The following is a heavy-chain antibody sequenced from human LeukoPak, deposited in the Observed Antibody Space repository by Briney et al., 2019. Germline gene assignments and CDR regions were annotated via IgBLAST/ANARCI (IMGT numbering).Heavy chain of an antibody. CDR1: GYTFTGYY. CDR3: ATSIAARPDFDY. V-gene: IGHV1-2*02. Sequence: ASVRVSCKASGYTFTGYYMHWVRQAPGQGLEWMGWINPNSGGTNYAQKFQGRVTMTRDTSISTAYMELSRLRSDDTAVYYCATSIAARPDFDYWGQGALVTVSS. D-gene: IGHD6-6*01. J-gene: IGHJ4*02. CDR2: INPNSGGT.